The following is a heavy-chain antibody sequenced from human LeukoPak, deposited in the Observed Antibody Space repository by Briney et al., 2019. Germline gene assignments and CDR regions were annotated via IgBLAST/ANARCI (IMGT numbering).Heavy chain of an antibody. D-gene: IGHD3-10*01. CDR1: GYTFTGYY. J-gene: IGHJ4*02. CDR3: ARDRVGFYYFDY. Sequence: ASAKVSCKASGYTFTGYYMHWVRQAPGQGLEWMGWINPNSGGTNYAQKFQGRVTMTRDTSISTAYMELSRLRSDDTAVYYCARDRVGFYYFDYWGQGTLVTVSS. V-gene: IGHV1-2*02. CDR2: INPNSGGT.